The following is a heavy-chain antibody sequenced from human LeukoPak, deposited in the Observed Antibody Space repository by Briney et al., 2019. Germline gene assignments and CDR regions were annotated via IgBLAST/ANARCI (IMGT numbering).Heavy chain of an antibody. D-gene: IGHD6-6*01. J-gene: IGHJ5*02. CDR2: IYPSGNT. CDR3: ARNVPYGSSSRSRVDP. Sequence: TLSLTCTVSGASISSGNYYWSWIRQPAGKELEWIGRIYPSGNTDYNPSLKSRVTMSLDTSKNQFSLKLSSVTAADTAIYYCARNVPYGSSSRSRVDPWGQGTLVTVSS. CDR1: GASISSGNYY. V-gene: IGHV4-61*02.